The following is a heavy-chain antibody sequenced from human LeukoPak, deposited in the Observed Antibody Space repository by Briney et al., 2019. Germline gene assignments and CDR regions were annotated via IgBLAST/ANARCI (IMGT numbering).Heavy chain of an antibody. V-gene: IGHV4-59*01. D-gene: IGHD6-13*01. Sequence: PSETLSLTCTVSGGSISSYYWSWIRQPPGKGLEWIGYIYYSGSTNYNPSLKSRVTISVDTSKNQFSLKLSSVTAADTAVYYCARSSSSGDFDYWGQGTLVTVSS. CDR3: ARSSSSGDFDY. CDR2: IYYSGST. CDR1: GGSISSYY. J-gene: IGHJ4*02.